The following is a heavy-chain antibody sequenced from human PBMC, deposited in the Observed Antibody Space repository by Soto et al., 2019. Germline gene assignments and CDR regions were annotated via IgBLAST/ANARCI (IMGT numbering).Heavy chain of an antibody. CDR3: ARDIRQQLIREAAMDV. V-gene: IGHV3-74*01. J-gene: IGHJ6*03. CDR2: INSDGSST. CDR1: C. D-gene: IGHD6-13*01. Sequence: CIRCVSQTPEKGLVWVSRINSDGSSTSYADSVKGRLTISRDNAKTTLYLQMNSLRAEDTAVYYCARDIRQQLIREAAMDVWGKGTTVTVSS.